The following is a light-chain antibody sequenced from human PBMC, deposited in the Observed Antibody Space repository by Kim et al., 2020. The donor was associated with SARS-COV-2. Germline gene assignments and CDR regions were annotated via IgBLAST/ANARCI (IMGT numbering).Light chain of an antibody. J-gene: IGKJ2*01. CDR1: QSIGTW. CDR2: KAS. Sequence: DIQMTQSPSTLSASVGDSVSITCRASQSIGTWVAWYQQKPGKAPDLLIYKASNLESGVPSRFSGSGSGTEFTLTISSLQPGDFATYYCQQNTNYATFGQGTKLEI. CDR3: QQNTNYAT. V-gene: IGKV1-5*03.